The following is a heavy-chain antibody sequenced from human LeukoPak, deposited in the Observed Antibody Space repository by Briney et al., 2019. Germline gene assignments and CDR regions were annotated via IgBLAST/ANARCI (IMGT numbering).Heavy chain of an antibody. CDR1: GGSISSITDY. Sequence: SETLSLTCTVSGGSISSITDYWGWVRHSPGKGLEWIGSIYYSGSASYNPSLKSRVTISVDTSKNQFSLRLKSVTAADTAVYYCARGGSFHWSVWGKGTTVTVSS. CDR3: ARGGSFHWSV. J-gene: IGHJ6*04. CDR2: IYYSGSA. V-gene: IGHV4-39*07. D-gene: IGHD3-3*01.